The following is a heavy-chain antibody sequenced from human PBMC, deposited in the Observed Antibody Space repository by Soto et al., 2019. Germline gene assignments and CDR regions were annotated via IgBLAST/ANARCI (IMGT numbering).Heavy chain of an antibody. CDR2: INPSGGST. J-gene: IGHJ4*02. CDR1: GYTFTSHY. V-gene: IGHV1-46*01. Sequence: APVRASCQASGYTFTSHYMHWVRKAPGQGLEWMGIINPSGGSTSYAQNFQARLTISADKSTSTAYMELSSLTSDDTAMYFCARGPLVVLNYFESWGQGTLGHRLL. CDR3: ARGPLVVLNYFES.